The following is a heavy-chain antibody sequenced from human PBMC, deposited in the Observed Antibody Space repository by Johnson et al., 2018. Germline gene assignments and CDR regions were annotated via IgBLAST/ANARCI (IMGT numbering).Heavy chain of an antibody. Sequence: QVQLVQSGGGLVKPGGSLRLSCAASGFTFSSYGMHWVRQAPGKGLEWVAVIWYDGSNKYYADSVKGRFPISRDNSKNTLYLQMNSLRAEDTAVYYCAKDRGLINYLDAFDSWGQGTMVTVSS. J-gene: IGHJ3*02. CDR1: GFTFSSYG. V-gene: IGHV3-30*02. CDR2: IWYDGSNK. CDR3: AKDRGLINYLDAFDS. D-gene: IGHD1-7*01.